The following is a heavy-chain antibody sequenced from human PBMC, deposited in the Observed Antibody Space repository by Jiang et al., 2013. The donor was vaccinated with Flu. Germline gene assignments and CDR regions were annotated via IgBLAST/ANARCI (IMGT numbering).Heavy chain of an antibody. CDR3: ARLSSFPSGMDV. J-gene: IGHJ6*02. CDR2: IDPSNGGT. V-gene: IGHV1-46*01. Sequence: SGAEVKKPGASVRLSCKASGYIFTTYYVHWMRQAPGQGLEWVGVIDPSNGGTVYAPRVQGRVTMTRDTSATTAYLALSSLTSEDTAVYYCARLSSFPSGMDVWGQGTTVTVSS. D-gene: IGHD3-16*02. CDR1: GYIFTTYY.